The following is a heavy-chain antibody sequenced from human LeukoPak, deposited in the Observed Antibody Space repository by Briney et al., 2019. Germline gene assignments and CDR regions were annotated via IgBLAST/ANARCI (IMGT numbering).Heavy chain of an antibody. Sequence: PGGSLRLSCADSGVTFSKYSMSWVRQAPGKGLEWVSYISSKGSSVQYADSVKGRFTFSRDNAKNSLYLQMNCLRAEDTAVYYCARDGYDFWSGSIYYYFYMDVWGKGTTVTVSS. CDR2: ISSKGSSV. D-gene: IGHD3-3*01. J-gene: IGHJ6*03. CDR1: GVTFSKYS. CDR3: ARDGYDFWSGSIYYYFYMDV. V-gene: IGHV3-48*01.